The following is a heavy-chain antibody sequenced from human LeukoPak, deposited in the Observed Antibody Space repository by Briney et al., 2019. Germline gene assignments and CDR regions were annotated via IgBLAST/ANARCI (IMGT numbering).Heavy chain of an antibody. CDR2: ISYDGSNK. CDR1: GFNFDNFA. J-gene: IGHJ4*02. Sequence: PGKSLTLSCVVSGFNFDNFAMHWVRQPLGKGLGWVAVISYDGSNKYYADSVKGRFTISRDNSKNTLYLQMNSLRAEDTAVYYCAKCGYFDWLFLGYWGQGTLVTVSS. V-gene: IGHV3-30*18. D-gene: IGHD3-9*01. CDR3: AKCGYFDWLFLGY.